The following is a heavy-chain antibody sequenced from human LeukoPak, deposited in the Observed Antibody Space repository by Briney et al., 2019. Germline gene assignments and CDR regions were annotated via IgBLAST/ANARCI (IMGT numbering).Heavy chain of an antibody. CDR2: ISYDGSNK. J-gene: IGHJ5*02. Sequence: GGSLRLSCAASGFTFSSYGMHWVRQAPGKGLEWVAVISYDGSNKYYADSVKGRFTISRDNSKNTLYLQMNSLRAEDTAVYYCARHESSSCHRYGCRFEWFDPWGQGTLVTVSS. CDR3: ARHESSSCHRYGCRFEWFDP. V-gene: IGHV3-30*03. CDR1: GFTFSSYG. D-gene: IGHD6-13*01.